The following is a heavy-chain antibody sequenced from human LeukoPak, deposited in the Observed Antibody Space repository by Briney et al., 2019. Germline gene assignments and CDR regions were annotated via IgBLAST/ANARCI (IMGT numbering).Heavy chain of an antibody. CDR1: GFTVSSNY. D-gene: IGHD3-3*01. CDR3: AGLSEDFWSGTPLYMDV. CDR2: IYSGGST. Sequence: GGALRLSCAASGFTVSSNYMNWVRQAPGKGLEWVSVIYSGGSTYYADSVKGRFTISRDNSKNTLYLQMNSLRAEDTAVYYCAGLSEDFWSGTPLYMDVWGKGTTVTVSS. V-gene: IGHV3-53*01. J-gene: IGHJ6*03.